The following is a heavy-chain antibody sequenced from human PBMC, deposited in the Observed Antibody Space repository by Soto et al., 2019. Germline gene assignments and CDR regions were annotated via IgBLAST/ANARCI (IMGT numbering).Heavy chain of an antibody. J-gene: IGHJ4*02. CDR2: IKSDGSER. CDR1: GFTFNNFW. V-gene: IGHV3-7*05. Sequence: EVQLVESGGGLVQPGGSLRLSCAASGFTFNNFWMSWVRQAPGKGLEWVASIKSDGSERSHVDAVRGRFSISRDNARNSLYLQMNSLRADDTAVYYCARDVIWGQGSLVTVSS. CDR3: ARDVI.